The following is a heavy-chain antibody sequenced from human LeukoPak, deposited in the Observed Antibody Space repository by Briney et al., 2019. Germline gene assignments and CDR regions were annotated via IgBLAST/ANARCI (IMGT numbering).Heavy chain of an antibody. V-gene: IGHV3-33*02. CDR3: ARGRDGYNYYYYYYMDV. CDR2: MWYDGSIK. D-gene: IGHD5-24*01. CDR1: GFTSSNYG. J-gene: IGHJ6*03. Sequence: GGSLRLSCAASGFTSSNYGMHWVRQAPGKGLEWLAIMWYDGSIKYYADSAKGRFTISRDNSKNTVFLQMNSLRAEDTAVYYCARGRDGYNYYYYYYMDVWGKGTTATVSS.